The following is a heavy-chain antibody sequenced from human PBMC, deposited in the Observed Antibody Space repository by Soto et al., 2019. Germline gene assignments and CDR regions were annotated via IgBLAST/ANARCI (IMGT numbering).Heavy chain of an antibody. CDR2: ISYDGSNK. D-gene: IGHD3-10*01. CDR1: GFTFSSYG. CDR3: ARVEYYYGSGKERAHAFDI. V-gene: IGHV3-30*03. J-gene: IGHJ3*02. Sequence: GGSLRLSCAASGFTFSSYGMHWVRQAPGKGLEWVAVISYDGSNKYYADSVKGRFTISRDNSKNTLYLQMNSLRAEDTAVYYCARVEYYYGSGKERAHAFDIWGQGTMVTVSS.